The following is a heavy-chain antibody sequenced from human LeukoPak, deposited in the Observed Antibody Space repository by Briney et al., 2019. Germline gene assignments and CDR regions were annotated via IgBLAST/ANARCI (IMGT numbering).Heavy chain of an antibody. D-gene: IGHD3-9*01. CDR2: IIPIFGTA. CDR1: GGTFSSYA. Sequence: SVKVSCKASGGTFSSYAISWVRQAPGQGLEWMGGIIPIFGTANYAQKFQGRVTITADESTSTAYMELSSLRSEDTAVYYCARHVGYDNLTGYPPDVWGQGTTVTVSS. CDR3: ARHVGYDNLTGYPPDV. J-gene: IGHJ6*02. V-gene: IGHV1-69*13.